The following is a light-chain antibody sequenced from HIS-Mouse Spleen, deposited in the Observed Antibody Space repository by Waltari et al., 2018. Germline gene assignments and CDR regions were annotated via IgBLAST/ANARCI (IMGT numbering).Light chain of an antibody. V-gene: IGKV1-9*01. CDR2: AAS. CDR3: QQLNSYPFT. J-gene: IGKJ3*01. CDR1: QGISRY. Sequence: DIQLTQSPSFLSASVGDRVTITCRAGQGISRYFAWYQQKPGKAPKLLIYAASTLQSGVPSRFSGSGSGTEVTLTISSLQPEDFATYYCQQLNSYPFTFGPGTKVDIK.